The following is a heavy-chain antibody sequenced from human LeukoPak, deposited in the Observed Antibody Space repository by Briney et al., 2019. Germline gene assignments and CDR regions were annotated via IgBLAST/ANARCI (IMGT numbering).Heavy chain of an antibody. CDR1: GYTFTSYG. D-gene: IGHD3-16*01. J-gene: IGHJ4*02. Sequence: GASVKVSCKASGYTFTSYGISWVRQAPGQGLEWMGWISAYNGNTNYAQKLQGRVTMTTDTSTSTAYMELRSLRSDDTAVYYCARDTLPGARTITFGGVDYWGQGTLVTVSS. CDR2: ISAYNGNT. CDR3: ARDTLPGARTITFGGVDY. V-gene: IGHV1-18*01.